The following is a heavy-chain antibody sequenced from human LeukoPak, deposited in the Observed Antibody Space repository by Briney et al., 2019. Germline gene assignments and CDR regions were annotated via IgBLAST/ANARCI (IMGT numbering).Heavy chain of an antibody. J-gene: IGHJ4*02. Sequence: GGSLRLSCAASGFTFSSNWMSWVRQVPGKGLEWVANIKPDGRVKQYAQSVKGRFTISRDNTRNSLDLQMSSLRAEDTAVYYCASGSHCDFWGQGTLVTVSS. V-gene: IGHV3-7*01. CDR1: GFTFSSNW. CDR2: IKPDGRVK. CDR3: ASGSHCDF.